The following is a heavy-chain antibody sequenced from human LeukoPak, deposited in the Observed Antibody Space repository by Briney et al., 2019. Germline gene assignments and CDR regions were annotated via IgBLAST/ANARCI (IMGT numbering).Heavy chain of an antibody. CDR2: IYYSGST. D-gene: IGHD4-23*01. CDR1: GGSISSGDYY. CDR3: ARDSLDGDNRYFDY. J-gene: IGHJ4*02. V-gene: IGHV4-30-4*01. Sequence: SPSETLSLTCTVSGGSISSGDYYWSWIRQPPGKGLEWIGYIYYSGSTYYNPSLKSRVTISVDTSKNLFSLKLSSVTAADTAVYYCARDSLDGDNRYFDYWGQGTLVTVSS.